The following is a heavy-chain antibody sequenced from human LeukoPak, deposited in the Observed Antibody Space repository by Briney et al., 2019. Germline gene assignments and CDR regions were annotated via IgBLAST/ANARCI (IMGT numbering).Heavy chain of an antibody. CDR1: GLTFSSYW. J-gene: IGHJ4*02. CDR3: ARVKGSGTIFDY. CDR2: IKQDGSEK. D-gene: IGHD3-10*01. Sequence: GGSLRLSCAASGLTFSSYWMSWVRQAPGKGLEWVANIKQDGSEKYYVDSVKGRFTISRDNAKNSLYLQMNSLRAEDTAVYYCARVKGSGTIFDYWGQGTLVTVSS. V-gene: IGHV3-7*01.